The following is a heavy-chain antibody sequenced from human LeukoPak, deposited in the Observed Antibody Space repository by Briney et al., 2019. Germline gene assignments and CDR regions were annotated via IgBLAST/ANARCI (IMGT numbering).Heavy chain of an antibody. V-gene: IGHV4-30-2*01. D-gene: IGHD3-3*02. J-gene: IGHJ3*02. CDR2: IYHSGST. Sequence: SETLSLTCAVSGGSISSGGYSWSWIRQPPGKGLEWIGYIYHSGSTYYNPSLKSRVTISVDRSKNHFSLQLSSLTAADTAVYYCARGVSTWDAFDIWGQGTMVTVSS. CDR1: GGSISSGGYS. CDR3: ARGVSTWDAFDI.